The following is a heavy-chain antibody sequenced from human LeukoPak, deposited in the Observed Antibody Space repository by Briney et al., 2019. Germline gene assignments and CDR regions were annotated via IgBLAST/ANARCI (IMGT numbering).Heavy chain of an antibody. CDR1: GFTFSSYS. J-gene: IGHJ4*02. CDR3: ARDPPGIQLWYDY. Sequence: GGSLRLSCAASGFTFSSYSMNWVRQAPGKGLEWVSYISSSSSTIYYADSVKGRFTISRDNAKNSLYLQMNSLRAEDTAVYYCARDPPGIQLWYDYWGQGTLVTVSS. CDR2: ISSSSSTI. V-gene: IGHV3-48*04. D-gene: IGHD5-18*01.